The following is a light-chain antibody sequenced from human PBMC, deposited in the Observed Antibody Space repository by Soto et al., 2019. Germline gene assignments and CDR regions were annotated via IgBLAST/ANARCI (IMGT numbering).Light chain of an antibody. CDR3: QQYNNWPPLT. V-gene: IGKV3-15*01. CDR2: DAS. CDR1: QSVSSH. J-gene: IGKJ4*01. Sequence: EVMMNQSPATLSVSTGEGATVSCRASQSVSSHLAWYQHKPGQAPRLLFYDASTRATGIPARFSGSGSGTEFTLTISSLQSEDFAVYYCQQYNNWPPLTFGGGTKVDIK.